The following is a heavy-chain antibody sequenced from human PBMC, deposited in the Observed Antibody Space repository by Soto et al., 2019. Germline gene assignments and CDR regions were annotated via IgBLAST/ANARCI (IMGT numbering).Heavy chain of an antibody. Sequence: SVKVSCKASGGTFSSYAISWVRQAPGQGLEWMGGIIPNCGTASYAQKFQGRVTMTRNTSISTAYMELSSLRSEDTAVYYCARDPWGRMSHDAFDIWGQGTMVTVSS. D-gene: IGHD7-27*01. CDR1: GGTFSSYA. CDR3: ARDPWGRMSHDAFDI. V-gene: IGHV1-69*05. CDR2: IIPNCGTA. J-gene: IGHJ3*02.